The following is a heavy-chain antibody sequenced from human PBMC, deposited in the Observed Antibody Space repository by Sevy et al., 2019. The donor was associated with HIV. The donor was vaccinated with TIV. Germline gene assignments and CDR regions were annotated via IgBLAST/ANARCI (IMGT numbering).Heavy chain of an antibody. Sequence: SETLSLTCTVSGGSVSSGSYYWSWIRQPPGKGLEWIGYIYYSGSTNYNPSLKSRGTISVDTSKNQFSLKLSSVTAADTAVYYCARDSYYWFDPWGQGTLVTVSS. D-gene: IGHD2-21*01. CDR2: IYYSGST. CDR3: ARDSYYWFDP. CDR1: GGSVSSGSYY. V-gene: IGHV4-61*01. J-gene: IGHJ5*02.